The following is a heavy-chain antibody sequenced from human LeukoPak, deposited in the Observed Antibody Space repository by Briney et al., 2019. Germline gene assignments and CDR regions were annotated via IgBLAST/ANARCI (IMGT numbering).Heavy chain of an antibody. CDR1: RFTFSNFA. CDR3: AKAGSSGWSSSGGDY. J-gene: IGHJ4*02. V-gene: IGHV3-23*01. CDR2: ISGSGGST. D-gene: IGHD6-19*01. Sequence: GGSLRLSCAASRFTFSNFAMSWVRQAPGKGLEWVSTISGSGGSTFYADSVKGRFPISRDNSNNTLFLQMNSLRAEDTAIYFCAKAGSSGWSSSGGDYWGQGSLVTVSS.